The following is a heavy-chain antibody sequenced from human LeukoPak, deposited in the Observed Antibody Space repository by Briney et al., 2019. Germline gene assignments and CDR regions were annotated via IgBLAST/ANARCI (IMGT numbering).Heavy chain of an antibody. CDR1: GDSISSGDNY. D-gene: IGHD3-22*01. CDR2: IYYGGST. V-gene: IGHV4-30-4*01. Sequence: PSETLSLTCTVSGDSISSGDNYWSWIRQPPGKGLEWIGYIYYGGSTYYNPSLKSRVTISSDTSKNQFSLKLSSVTAADTAVYYCARVPFYDSSGVFWGQGTMVTVSS. CDR3: ARVPFYDSSGVF. J-gene: IGHJ4*02.